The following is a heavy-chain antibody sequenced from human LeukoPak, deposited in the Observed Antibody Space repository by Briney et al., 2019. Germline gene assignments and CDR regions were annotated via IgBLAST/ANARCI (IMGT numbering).Heavy chain of an antibody. V-gene: IGHV4-34*01. CDR3: AKKDRGNSGYYYYYMDV. CDR1: GGSFSGYY. Sequence: SETLSLTCAVYGGSFSGYYWSWIRQPPGKGLEWFGEINHSGSTNYNPSLKSRVTISVDTSKNQFSLKLSSVTAADTAVYYCAKKDRGNSGYYYYYMDVWGKGTTVTVSS. J-gene: IGHJ6*03. D-gene: IGHD5-12*01. CDR2: INHSGST.